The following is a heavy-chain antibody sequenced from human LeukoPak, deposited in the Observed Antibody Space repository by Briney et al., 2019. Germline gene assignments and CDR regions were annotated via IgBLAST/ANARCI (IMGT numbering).Heavy chain of an antibody. Sequence: GASVKVSCKASGYTFTSYAMNWVRQAPGQGLEWVGWINTNTGNPTYAQGFTGRFVFSLDTSVSTAYLQISSLKAEDTAVYYCARLTLYYDSSGYYLGNDAFDIWGQGTMVTVSS. CDR2: INTNTGNP. J-gene: IGHJ3*02. CDR3: ARLTLYYDSSGYYLGNDAFDI. D-gene: IGHD3-22*01. V-gene: IGHV7-4-1*02. CDR1: GYTFTSYA.